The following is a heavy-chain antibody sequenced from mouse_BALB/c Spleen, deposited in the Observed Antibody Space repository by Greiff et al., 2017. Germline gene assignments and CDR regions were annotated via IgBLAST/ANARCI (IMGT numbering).Heavy chain of an antibody. J-gene: IGHJ3*01. CDR1: GFTFSSFG. D-gene: IGHD2-1*01. CDR3: ARWGNFAY. V-gene: IGHV5-17*02. Sequence: EVNLVESGGGLVQPGGSRKLSCAASGFTFSSFGMHWVRQAPEKGLEWVAYISSGSSTIYYADTVKGRFTISRDNPKNTLFLQMTSLRSEDTAMYYCARWGNFAYWGQGTLVTVSA. CDR2: ISSGSSTI.